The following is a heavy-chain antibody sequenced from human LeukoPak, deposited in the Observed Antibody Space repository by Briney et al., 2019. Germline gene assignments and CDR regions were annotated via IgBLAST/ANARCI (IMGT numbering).Heavy chain of an antibody. CDR2: IYSGGST. CDR3: ARPIYGDSSSWYRAFDI. V-gene: IGHV3-66*01. D-gene: IGHD6-13*01. CDR1: GFTVSSNY. Sequence: GGSLRLSCAASGFTVSSNYMSWVRQAPGKGLEWVSVIYSGGSTYYADSVKGRFTISRDNSKNTLYLQMNSLRAEDTAVYYCARPIYGDSSSWYRAFDIWGQGTMVTVSS. J-gene: IGHJ3*02.